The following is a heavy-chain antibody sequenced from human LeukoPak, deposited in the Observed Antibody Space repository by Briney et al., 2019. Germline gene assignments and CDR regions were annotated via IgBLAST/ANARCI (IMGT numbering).Heavy chain of an antibody. CDR3: ARGIPAYCSGGSCYD. V-gene: IGHV4-39*07. Sequence: KPSETLSLTCTVSGGSISSSSYYWGWIRQPPGKGLEWIGSIYYSGSTYYNPSLKSRVTISVDTSKNQFSLKLSSVTAADTAGYYCARGIPAYCSGGSCYDWGQGTLVTVSS. J-gene: IGHJ1*01. CDR2: IYYSGST. CDR1: GGSISSSSYY. D-gene: IGHD2-15*01.